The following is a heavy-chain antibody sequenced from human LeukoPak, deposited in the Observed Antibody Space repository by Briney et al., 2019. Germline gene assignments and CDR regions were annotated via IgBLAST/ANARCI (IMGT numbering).Heavy chain of an antibody. D-gene: IGHD1-26*01. J-gene: IGHJ3*02. V-gene: IGHV3-74*01. CDR3: ARELREHGVFDI. CDR2: INSDGSST. CDR1: GFTFSSYW. Sequence: GGSLRLSCAASGFTFSSYWMHWVRQAPGKGLVWVSRINSDGSSTSYADSVKGRFTISRDNSKNTMYLQMNSLRAEDTAVYYCARELREHGVFDIWGQGTMVTVSS.